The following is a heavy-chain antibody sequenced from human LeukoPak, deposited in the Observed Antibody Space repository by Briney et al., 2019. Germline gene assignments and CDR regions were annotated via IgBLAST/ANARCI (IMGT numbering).Heavy chain of an antibody. Sequence: SETLSLPCTVSGGSISSYYWSWIRQPPGKGLEWIGYIYYSGSTNYNPSLKSRVTISVDTSKNQFSLKLSSVTAADTAVYYCAGADTVVGILTGYYYFDYWGQGTLVTVSS. V-gene: IGHV4-59*01. CDR1: GGSISSYY. CDR2: IYYSGST. CDR3: AGADTVVGILTGYYYFDY. D-gene: IGHD3-9*01. J-gene: IGHJ4*02.